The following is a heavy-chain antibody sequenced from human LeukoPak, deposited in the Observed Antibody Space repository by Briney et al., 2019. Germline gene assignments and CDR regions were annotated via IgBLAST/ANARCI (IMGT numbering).Heavy chain of an antibody. CDR2: ITGSTRST. J-gene: IGHJ3*02. D-gene: IGHD5-18*01. CDR3: ARARSSYGYGDAFDI. CDR1: GFSFSSYG. Sequence: GGSLRLSCGASGFSFSSYGMSWVRQAPGEGLEWVSSITGSTRSTYYADSVKGRFTISRDNSKNTLYLQMNSLRAEDTAVYYCARARSSYGYGDAFDIWGQGTMVTVSS. V-gene: IGHV3-23*01.